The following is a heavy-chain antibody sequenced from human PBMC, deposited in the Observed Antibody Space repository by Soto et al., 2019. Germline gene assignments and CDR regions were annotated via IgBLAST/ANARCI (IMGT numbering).Heavy chain of an antibody. Sequence: GESLKISCKGSGYMFTNYWIGWVRQMPGKGLEWMGIIHGGDSNTRYSPSFDGQVTISTDKSINTAYLQWSSLKASDTAMYYCARRVTSSTGWDYWGQGTLVTVSS. J-gene: IGHJ4*02. D-gene: IGHD6-19*01. CDR3: ARRVTSSTGWDY. V-gene: IGHV5-51*01. CDR1: GYMFTNYW. CDR2: IHGGDSNT.